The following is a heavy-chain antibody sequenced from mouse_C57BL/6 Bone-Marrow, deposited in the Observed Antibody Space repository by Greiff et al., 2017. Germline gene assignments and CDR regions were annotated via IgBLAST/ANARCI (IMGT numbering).Heavy chain of an antibody. J-gene: IGHJ4*01. CDR1: GFTFSSYG. D-gene: IGHD4-1*01. V-gene: IGHV5-6*01. Sequence: EVQVVESGGDLVKPGGSLKLSCAASGFTFSSYGMSWVRQTPDKRLEWVATISSGGSYTYYPDSVKGRFTISRDNAKNTLYLQMSSLKSEDTAMYYCARQLGDYYYAMDYWGQGTSVTVSS. CDR2: ISSGGSYT. CDR3: ARQLGDYYYAMDY.